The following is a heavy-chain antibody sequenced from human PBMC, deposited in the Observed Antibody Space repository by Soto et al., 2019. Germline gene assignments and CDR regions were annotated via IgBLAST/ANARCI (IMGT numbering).Heavy chain of an antibody. CDR1: GYTFTSYY. CDR2: INPNSGDT. J-gene: IGHJ4*02. V-gene: IGHV1-2*02. Sequence: QAQLVQSGAEVKKHGASVKVSCEASGYTFTSYYMHWVRQAPGQGLEWMGWINPNSGDTKYAQKFRGRVTMTRDTSSTTADIEVNMLTSYDTAVYYCARQLAYCGGDCFTEPVDYWGQGTLVTVSS. CDR3: ARQLAYCGGDCFTEPVDY. D-gene: IGHD2-21*02.